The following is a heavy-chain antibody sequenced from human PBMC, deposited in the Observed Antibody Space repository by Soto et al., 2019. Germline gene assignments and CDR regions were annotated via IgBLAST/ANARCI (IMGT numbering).Heavy chain of an antibody. CDR1: GFTFSNYW. J-gene: IGHJ4*02. V-gene: IGHV3-74*01. D-gene: IGHD2-8*02. CDR2: INQDGSRI. CDR3: LRGTASTEVRRLFEF. Sequence: EVQLVESGGGLTQPGGSLRLSCVGSGFTFSNYWMHWVRQAPGKGLVWVSHINQDGSRINFEDSVRGRFTISRDNAKNVFFLQMNKLRAEDTAVYYCLRGTASTEVRRLFEFWGQGTLVTVSS.